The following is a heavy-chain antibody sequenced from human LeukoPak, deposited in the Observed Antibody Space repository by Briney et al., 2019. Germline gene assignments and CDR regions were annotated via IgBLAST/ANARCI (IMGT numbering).Heavy chain of an antibody. V-gene: IGHV3-66*01. CDR1: GFTVSGTY. Sequence: PGGSLRLSCAASGFTVSGTYMSWVRQVPGKGLEWVSIIYAAGSTYYADSVEGRFTISRDGSKNTLYLQMNSLRTEDTAVYYCASRGLYSDSGCYFGFWGQGTLVTVSS. CDR3: ASRGLYSDSGCYFGF. CDR2: IYAAGST. J-gene: IGHJ4*02. D-gene: IGHD3-10*01.